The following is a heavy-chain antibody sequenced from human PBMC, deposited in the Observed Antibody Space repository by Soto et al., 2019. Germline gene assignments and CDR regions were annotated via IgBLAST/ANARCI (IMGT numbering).Heavy chain of an antibody. J-gene: IGHJ6*02. V-gene: IGHV3-33*01. CDR1: GFTFSSYG. CDR3: ARDSGYYGMGV. CDR2: IWYDGSNK. Sequence: PGGSLRLSCAASGFTFSSYGMHWVRQAPGKGLEWVAVIWYDGSNKYYADSVKGRFTISRDNSKNTLYLQMNSLRAEDTAVYYCARDSGYYGMGVWGQGTTVTVSS. D-gene: IGHD3-10*01.